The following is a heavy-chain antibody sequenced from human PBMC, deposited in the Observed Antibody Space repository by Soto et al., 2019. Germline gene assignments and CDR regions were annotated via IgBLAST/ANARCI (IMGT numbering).Heavy chain of an antibody. CDR2: INHSGST. V-gene: IGHV4-34*01. J-gene: IGHJ6*02. D-gene: IGHD2-2*02. CDR1: GGSFSGYY. CDR3: ARGGRVVPAAKPYYYYYYGMDV. Sequence: KPSETLSLTCAVYGGSFSGYYWSWIRQPPGKGLEWIGEINHSGSTNYNPSLKSRVTISVDTSKNQFSLKLSSVTAADTAVYYCARGGRVVPAAKPYYYYYYGMDVWGQGTTVTVSS.